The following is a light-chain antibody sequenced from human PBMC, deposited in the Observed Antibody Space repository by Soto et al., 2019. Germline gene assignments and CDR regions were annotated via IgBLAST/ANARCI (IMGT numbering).Light chain of an antibody. V-gene: IGKV3-20*01. CDR1: QSVSSSY. Sequence: EIVLTQSPGTLSLSPGERATLSCRASQSVSSSYLAWYQQTPGQAPRLLIYGASGRATGIPDRFSGSGSGTDFTLTISRLEPEDFAVYYCQKYGSSLFTFGPGTKFDIK. CDR2: GAS. J-gene: IGKJ3*01. CDR3: QKYGSSLFT.